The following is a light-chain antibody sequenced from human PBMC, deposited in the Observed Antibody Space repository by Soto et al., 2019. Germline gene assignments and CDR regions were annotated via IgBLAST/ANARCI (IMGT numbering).Light chain of an antibody. V-gene: IGKV3-15*01. CDR3: QQYNNWPPVT. CDR1: QSVSSN. Sequence: EIVMTQSPATLSVSPGQRATPSCRASQSVSSNLAWYQQKPGQAPRLLIYGASTRATGIPARFSGSGSGTEFTLTISSLQSEDFAVYYCQQYNNWPPVTFGQGTKVEI. CDR2: GAS. J-gene: IGKJ1*01.